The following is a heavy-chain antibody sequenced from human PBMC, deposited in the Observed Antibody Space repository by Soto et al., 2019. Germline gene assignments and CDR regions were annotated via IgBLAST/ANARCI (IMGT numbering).Heavy chain of an antibody. CDR2: INAYNGNT. CDR1: GYTFTGYY. CDR3: ARVEAVGATYWFDP. V-gene: IGHV1-18*04. J-gene: IGHJ5*02. Sequence: ASVKVSCKASGYTFTGYYMHWVRQAPGQGLEWMGWINAYNGNTNYAQKLQGRVTMTTDTSTSTAYMELRSLRSDDTAVYYCARVEAVGATYWFDPWGQGTLVTVSS. D-gene: IGHD1-26*01.